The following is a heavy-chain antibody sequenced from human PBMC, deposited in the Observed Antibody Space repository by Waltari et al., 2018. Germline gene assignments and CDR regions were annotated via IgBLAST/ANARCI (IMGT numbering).Heavy chain of an antibody. CDR2: IKPAGSAT. D-gene: IGHD7-27*01. CDR3: TRDNWGTSDY. J-gene: IGHJ4*02. Sequence: EVQLVESGGGLVQPGGSLRLSCAASGFSFSGFWMHWVRQAPGKGREWVSRIKPAGSATTYADSVRGRFTISRDNAQNTLHLQMNSLRVEDTAMYYCTRDNWGTSDYWGQGTLVTVSS. V-gene: IGHV3-74*01. CDR1: GFSFSGFW.